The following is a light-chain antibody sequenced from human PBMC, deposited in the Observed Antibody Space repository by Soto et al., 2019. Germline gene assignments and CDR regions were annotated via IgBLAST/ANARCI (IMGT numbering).Light chain of an antibody. CDR1: QSVGRNY. J-gene: IGKJ5*01. CDR3: HQYGSSPIT. CDR2: NAS. V-gene: IGKV3-20*01. Sequence: ELLLTQSPGTLSLSPGERVTLSCRASQSVGRNYLAWCQQQPGQSPWVLVYNASSRATGIPDRSNRSGPGLDFTLTISRLDPEDLAVYSFHQYGSSPITFGQGTR.